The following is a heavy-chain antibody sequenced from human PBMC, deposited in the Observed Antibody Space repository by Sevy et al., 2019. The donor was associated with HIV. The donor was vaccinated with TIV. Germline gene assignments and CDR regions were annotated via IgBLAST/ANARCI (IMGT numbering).Heavy chain of an antibody. D-gene: IGHD3-22*01. CDR2: IYTSGST. CDR1: GGSISSYY. CDR3: ARGRGVIVVAKGFDP. Sequence: SETLSLTCTVSGGSISSYYWSWIRQPAGKGLEWIGRIYTSGSTNYNPSLKSRVTMSVDTSKNQFSLKLSSVTAADTAVYYSARGRGVIVVAKGFDPWGQGTLVTLSS. V-gene: IGHV4-4*07. J-gene: IGHJ5*02.